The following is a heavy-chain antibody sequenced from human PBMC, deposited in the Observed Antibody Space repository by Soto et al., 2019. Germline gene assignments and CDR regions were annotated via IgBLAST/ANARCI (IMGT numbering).Heavy chain of an antibody. CDR2: IWYDGSNK. CDR3: ARDLRPFGGYYYYYMDV. V-gene: IGHV3-33*01. J-gene: IGHJ6*03. CDR1: GFTFSSYG. Sequence: GGSLRLSCAASGFTFSSYGMHWVRQAPGKGLEWVAVIWYDGSNKYYADSVKGRFTISRDNSKNTLYLQMNSLRAEDTAVYYCARDLRPFGGYYYYYMDVWGKGTTVTVSS. D-gene: IGHD3-16*01.